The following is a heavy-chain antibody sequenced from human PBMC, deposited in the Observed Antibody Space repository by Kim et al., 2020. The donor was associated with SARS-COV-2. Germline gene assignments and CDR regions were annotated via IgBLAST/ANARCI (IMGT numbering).Heavy chain of an antibody. D-gene: IGHD6-19*01. Sequence: TIYYADSGKGRFTISRDKAKNSLYLQMNSLRDEDTAVYYGARGIAVTFDYWGQGTLVTVSS. J-gene: IGHJ4*02. CDR2: TI. V-gene: IGHV3-48*02. CDR3: ARGIAVTFDY.